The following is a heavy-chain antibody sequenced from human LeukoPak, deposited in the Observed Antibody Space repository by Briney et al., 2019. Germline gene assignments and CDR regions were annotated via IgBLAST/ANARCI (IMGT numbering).Heavy chain of an antibody. CDR2: ISGSGGTT. CDR1: GFTFSSYA. V-gene: IGHV3-23*01. Sequence: GGSLRLSCAASGFTFSSYAMSWVRQAPGKGLEWVSAISGSGGTTYYADSVKGRFTISRDNSKNTLYLQMNSLRAEDTAVYFFAKRKIPGLEVREWFYPWGQGTLVTVSS. D-gene: IGHD3-3*01. CDR3: AKRKIPGLEVREWFYP. J-gene: IGHJ5*02.